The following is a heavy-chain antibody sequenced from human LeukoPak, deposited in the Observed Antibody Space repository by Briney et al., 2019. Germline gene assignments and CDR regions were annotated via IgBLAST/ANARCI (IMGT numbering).Heavy chain of an antibody. CDR3: AREECSSTSCFVPRENYYYYYGMDV. D-gene: IGHD2-2*01. CDR2: ISYDGSNK. Sequence: GGSLRLSCAASGFTFSSYAVHWVRQAPGKGLEWVAVISYDGSNKYYADSVKGRFTISRDNSKNTLYLQMNSLRAEDTAVYYCAREECSSTSCFVPRENYYYYYGMDVWAKGPRSPSP. V-gene: IGHV3-30-3*01. CDR1: GFTFSSYA. J-gene: IGHJ6*02.